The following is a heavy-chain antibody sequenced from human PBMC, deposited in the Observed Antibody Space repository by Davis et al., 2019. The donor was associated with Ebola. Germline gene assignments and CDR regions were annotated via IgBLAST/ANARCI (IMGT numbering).Heavy chain of an antibody. CDR2: ISWDGRST. J-gene: IGHJ4*02. D-gene: IGHD3-22*01. V-gene: IGHV3-43D*03. Sequence: GGSLRLSCAASGFTFGDYAMHWVRQAPGKGLEWVSLISWDGRSTAYADSVRDRFSISRDNSRNFLYLQMNGLGAEDTALYYCTAYDSTFRNYWGQGTLVTVSS. CDR3: TAYDSTFRNY. CDR1: GFTFGDYA.